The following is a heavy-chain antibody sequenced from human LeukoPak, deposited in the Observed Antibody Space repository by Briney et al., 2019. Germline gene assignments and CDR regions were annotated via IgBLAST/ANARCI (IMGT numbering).Heavy chain of an antibody. V-gene: IGHV1-2*02. Sequence: EASVKVSCKASGYTFTGYYMHWVRQAPGQGLEWMGWINPNSGGTNYAQKFQGRVTMTRDTSISTAYMELSRLRSDDTAVYYCAGPDYDFWSGPWTWGQGTLVTVSS. CDR2: INPNSGGT. CDR3: AGPDYDFWSGPWT. D-gene: IGHD3-3*01. CDR1: GYTFTGYY. J-gene: IGHJ4*02.